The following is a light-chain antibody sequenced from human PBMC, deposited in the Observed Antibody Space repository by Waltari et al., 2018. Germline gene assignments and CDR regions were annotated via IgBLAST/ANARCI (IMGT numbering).Light chain of an antibody. CDR1: SRDVGKFNR. V-gene: IGLV2-23*02. CDR2: EVS. CDR3: CSYAGSRTYV. Sequence: QSALNQPASVSGSPGPAIPSSCTGPSRDVGKFNRASWFPQPPGKVPKLLIYEVSKRPSGVSNHFSGSKSGNTASLTISGLRAEDEADYYCCSYAGSRTYVFGTGTKVTVL. J-gene: IGLJ1*01.